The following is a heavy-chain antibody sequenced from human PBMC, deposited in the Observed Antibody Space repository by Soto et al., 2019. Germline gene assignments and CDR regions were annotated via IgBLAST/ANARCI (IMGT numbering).Heavy chain of an antibody. D-gene: IGHD3-16*01. CDR1: GFTFSSYG. CDR2: ISYDGSNK. CDR3: AKGSIMTIDY. V-gene: IGHV3-30*18. J-gene: IGHJ4*02. Sequence: QVQLVESGGGVVQPGRSLRLSCAASGFTFSSYGMHWVRQAPGKGLEWVAVISYDGSNKYYADSVKGRFTISRDNSKNTLYLQMNSLRAEDTAVYYCAKGSIMTIDYWGQGTLVTVSS.